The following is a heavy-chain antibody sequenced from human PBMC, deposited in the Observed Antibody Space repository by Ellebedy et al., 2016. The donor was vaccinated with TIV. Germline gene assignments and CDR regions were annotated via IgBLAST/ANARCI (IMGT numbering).Heavy chain of an antibody. CDR2: INQHGSVQ. Sequence: GESLKISCAASGFTFSSYWMSWVRQAPGKGLEWVANINQHGSVQYYMDSVKGRFTISRDNSKNTLYLQMNSLGAEDTAVYYCARSRDGYNHGLFWGQGTLLTVSS. CDR3: ARSRDGYNHGLF. V-gene: IGHV3-7*01. D-gene: IGHD5-24*01. CDR1: GFTFSSYW. J-gene: IGHJ4*02.